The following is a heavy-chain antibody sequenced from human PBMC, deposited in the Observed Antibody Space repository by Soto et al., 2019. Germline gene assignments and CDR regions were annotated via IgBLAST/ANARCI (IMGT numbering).Heavy chain of an antibody. D-gene: IGHD6-13*01. CDR3: ARARTDDSSSWYYFDY. V-gene: IGHV3-11*01. CDR2: ISSSGSTI. J-gene: IGHJ4*02. CDR1: GFTFSDYY. Sequence: GGSLRLSCAASGFTFSDYYMSWIRQAPGKGLEWVSYISSSGSTIYYADSVKGRFTISRDNAKNSLYLQMNSLRAEDTAVYYCARARTDDSSSWYYFDYWGQGTLVTVSS.